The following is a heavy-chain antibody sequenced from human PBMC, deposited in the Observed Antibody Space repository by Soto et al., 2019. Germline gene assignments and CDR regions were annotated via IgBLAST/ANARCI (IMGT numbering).Heavy chain of an antibody. CDR3: ASAVRRAGGWDFDY. J-gene: IGHJ4*02. CDR1: GFTFSTFG. V-gene: IGHV3-30*03. D-gene: IGHD1-26*01. Sequence: QVQLVESGGGVVQPGRSLRLSCAASGFTFSTFGMHWVRQAPGKGLKWVAAISYDGSNKYYADSVKGRFTSSRDNSKNTLYLQMNGLRAEDTAVYYCASAVRRAGGWDFDYWGQGTLVTVSS. CDR2: ISYDGSNK.